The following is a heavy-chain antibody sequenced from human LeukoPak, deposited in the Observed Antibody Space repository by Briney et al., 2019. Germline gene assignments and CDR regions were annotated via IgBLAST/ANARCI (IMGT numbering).Heavy chain of an antibody. CDR3: ARHQLQRTGYKPTYMDV. CDR2: IYPGDSDT. Sequence: GESLKISCKGSGYSFTSYWIGWVRQMPGKGLEWMGIIYPGDSDTRYSPSFQGQVTISADKSISTAYLQWSSLKASDTAMYYCARHQLQRTGYKPTYMDVWGKGTTVTVSS. D-gene: IGHD1-1*01. CDR1: GYSFTSYW. J-gene: IGHJ6*03. V-gene: IGHV5-51*01.